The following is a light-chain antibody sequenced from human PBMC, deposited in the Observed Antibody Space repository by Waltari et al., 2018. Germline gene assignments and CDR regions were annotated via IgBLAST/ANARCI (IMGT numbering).Light chain of an antibody. CDR2: WAS. J-gene: IGKJ2*01. V-gene: IGKV4-1*01. Sequence: DIVMTQSPDSLAVSLGERATINCRSSQSLLDSSTNRNYLARYQQKPGKHPELLIYWASIRQSGVPDRFSGSGSGTDFTLTISSLQAEDVAVYYCQQFYTTPHTFGQGTKLEI. CDR1: QSLLDSSTNRNY. CDR3: QQFYTTPHT.